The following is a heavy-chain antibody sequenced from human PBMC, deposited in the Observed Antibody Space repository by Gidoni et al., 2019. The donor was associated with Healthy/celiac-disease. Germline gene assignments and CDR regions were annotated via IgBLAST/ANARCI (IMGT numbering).Heavy chain of an antibody. Sequence: GYTFTSYGISWVRQAPGQGLEWMGWISAYNGNTNYAQKLQGRVTMTTDTSTSTAYMELRSLRSDDTAVYYCAWGGRSLEWLSLFDYWGQGTLVTVSS. D-gene: IGHD3-3*01. J-gene: IGHJ4*02. V-gene: IGHV1-18*01. CDR3: AWGGRSLEWLSLFDY. CDR2: ISAYNGNT. CDR1: GYTFTSYG.